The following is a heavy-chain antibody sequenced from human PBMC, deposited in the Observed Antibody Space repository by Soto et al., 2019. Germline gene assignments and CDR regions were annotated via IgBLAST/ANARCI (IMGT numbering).Heavy chain of an antibody. D-gene: IGHD3-10*01. CDR1: GFTFNLYA. CDR3: AKPDRYASGTYPYPFPHDAFDI. V-gene: IGHV3-23*01. J-gene: IGHJ3*02. Sequence: PVGSLRLSCAASGFTFNLYAMSWVRQAPGKWLEWVSGITNSGGTTYYADSVKGRFTISRDNSKNTLYLQMNSLSAEDTAAYYCAKPDRYASGTYPYPFPHDAFDIWGQGTMVTVSS. CDR2: ITNSGGTT.